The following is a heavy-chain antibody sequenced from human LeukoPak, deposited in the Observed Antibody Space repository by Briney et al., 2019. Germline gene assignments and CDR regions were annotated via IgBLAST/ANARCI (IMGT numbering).Heavy chain of an antibody. CDR1: GFTFSTYN. V-gene: IGHV3-21*01. CDR2: ITSSSSYI. CDR3: ARDPYSGGYGDYYYYYTDL. D-gene: IGHD1-26*01. J-gene: IGHJ6*03. Sequence: RPGGSLRLSCAASGFTFSTYNMNWVRQAPGKGLEWVSSITSSSSYIYYADSVKGRFTISRDNAKNSLYLQMNSLRAEDTAVYYCARDPYSGGYGDYYYYYTDLWGQGTTVTISS.